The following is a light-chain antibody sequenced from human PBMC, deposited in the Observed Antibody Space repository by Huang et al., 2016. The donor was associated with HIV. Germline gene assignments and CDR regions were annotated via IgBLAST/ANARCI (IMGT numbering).Light chain of an antibody. CDR2: SAS. V-gene: IGKV1-9*01. J-gene: IGKJ4*01. CDR3: QHLYT. CDR1: QAIGTY. Sequence: IQLTQSPSPLSASVGDRVTITCRANQAIGTYLAWYQQKPGKAPELLLNSASTLRSGVPSRFSGVGSGTDFTLTITSLQPEDFASYSCQHLYTFGGGTKVEIK.